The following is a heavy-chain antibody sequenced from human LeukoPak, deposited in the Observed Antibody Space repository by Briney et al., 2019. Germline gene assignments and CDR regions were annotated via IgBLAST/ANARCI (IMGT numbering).Heavy chain of an antibody. D-gene: IGHD6-13*01. CDR3: ARDRSSSWYLANYFDY. J-gene: IGHJ4*02. CDR2: FDPEDGET. Sequence: ASVKVSCKVSGYTLTELSMHWVRQAPGKGLEWMGGFDPEDGETIYAQRFQGRVTMTRDTSTSTVYMELSSLRSEDTAVYYCARDRSSSWYLANYFDYWGQGTLVTVSS. V-gene: IGHV1-24*01. CDR1: GYTLTELS.